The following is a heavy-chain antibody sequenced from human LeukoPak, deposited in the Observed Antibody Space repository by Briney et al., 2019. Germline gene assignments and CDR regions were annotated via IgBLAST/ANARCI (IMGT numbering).Heavy chain of an antibody. Sequence: GGSLRLSCAASGFTFSSYGMHWVRQAPGKGLEWVAVISYDGSNKYYADSVKGRFTISRDNSKNTLYLQMNSLRAEDTAVYYCAKDRGPYYYDSSGCYDYWGQGTLVTVSS. D-gene: IGHD3-22*01. CDR3: AKDRGPYYYDSSGCYDY. CDR2: ISYDGSNK. V-gene: IGHV3-30*18. CDR1: GFTFSSYG. J-gene: IGHJ4*02.